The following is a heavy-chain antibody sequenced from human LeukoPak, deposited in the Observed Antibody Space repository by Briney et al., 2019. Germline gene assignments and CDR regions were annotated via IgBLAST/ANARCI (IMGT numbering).Heavy chain of an antibody. CDR1: GFTFSSYG. CDR3: ARDRGYSSSWDAFDI. D-gene: IGHD6-13*01. J-gene: IGHJ3*02. CDR2: IWYDGSNK. Sequence: PGGSLRLSCAASGFTFSSYGMHWVRQAPGKGLEWVAVIWYDGSNKYYADSVKGRFTISRDNSKNTLYLQMNSLRAEDTAMYYCARDRGYSSSWDAFDIWGQGTMVTVSS. V-gene: IGHV3-33*01.